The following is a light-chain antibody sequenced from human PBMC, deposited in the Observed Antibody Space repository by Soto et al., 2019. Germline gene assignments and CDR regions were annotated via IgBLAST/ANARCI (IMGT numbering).Light chain of an antibody. CDR2: GAS. J-gene: IGKJ1*01. CDR1: QSVSSSY. CDR3: QQYGSLPRT. Sequence: EIVLTQSPGTLSLSPGEGGTLSCRASQSVSSSYLAWYQQKPGQAPRLLIYGASSRATGIPDRFSGSGSGTDFTLTISRLEPEDFAVYYCQQYGSLPRTFGQGTKVEIK. V-gene: IGKV3-20*01.